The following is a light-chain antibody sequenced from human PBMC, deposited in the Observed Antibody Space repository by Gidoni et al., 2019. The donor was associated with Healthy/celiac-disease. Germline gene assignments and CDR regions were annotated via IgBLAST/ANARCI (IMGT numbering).Light chain of an antibody. Sequence: EIVMTQSPATLSLSPGERVTVSCRASQSVPGSYLSWYQQKPGQAPRLLIYGASTRAAGIPARFSGSGSGTDFTLTISSLQPEDFAVYYCHQDYDLPPFFGGGTKVEIK. V-gene: IGKV3D-7*01. CDR2: GAS. CDR1: QSVPGSY. CDR3: HQDYDLPPF. J-gene: IGKJ4*01.